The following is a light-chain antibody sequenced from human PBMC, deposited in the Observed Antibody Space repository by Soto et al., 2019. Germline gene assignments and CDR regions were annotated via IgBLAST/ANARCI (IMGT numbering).Light chain of an antibody. CDR3: QQFNNWPLT. CDR1: QSVSTN. J-gene: IGKJ4*01. V-gene: IGKV3-15*01. Sequence: EMVMTQSPATLSVSPGERATLSCRASQSVSTNLAWYQQKPGQAPRLLLYDASTRATGIPDRFSGSGSGTEFTLAISSLQPEDFARYYCQQFNNWPLTVGGGTRVEVK. CDR2: DAS.